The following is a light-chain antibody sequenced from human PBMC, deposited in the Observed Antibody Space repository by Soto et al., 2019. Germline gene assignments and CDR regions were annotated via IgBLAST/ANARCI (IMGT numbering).Light chain of an antibody. Sequence: QSVLTQSPSVSGAPGQRVTIPCTGSSSNIGSFYDVHWYQQLPGTAPKLLIYGDNNRPSGVPDRFSGSKSGTAASLAITGLQAEDEDDYYCQSYDNSLNHVVFGGGTKLTVL. V-gene: IGLV1-40*01. CDR3: QSYDNSLNHVV. CDR2: GDN. CDR1: SSNIGSFYD. J-gene: IGLJ2*01.